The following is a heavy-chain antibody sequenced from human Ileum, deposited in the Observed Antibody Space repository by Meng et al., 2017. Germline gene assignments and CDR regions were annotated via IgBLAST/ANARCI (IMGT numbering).Heavy chain of an antibody. J-gene: IGHJ4*02. CDR1: GFTFSNYA. D-gene: IGHD2-21*02. Sequence: GESLKISCAASGFTFSNYAMSWVRQAPGKGLEWVSVISSSGGSTYYADSVKGRFTISSDDSENPLYLQMNSLRAEDTAVYYCAKDPQPLYCGDDCYPYYWGQGALVTVSS. CDR3: AKDPQPLYCGDDCYPYY. V-gene: IGHV3-23*01. CDR2: ISSSGGST.